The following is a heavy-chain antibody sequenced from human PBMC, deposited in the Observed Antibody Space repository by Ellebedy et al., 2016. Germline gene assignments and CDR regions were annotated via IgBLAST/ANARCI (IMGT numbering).Heavy chain of an antibody. D-gene: IGHD5-12*01. CDR2: INPSGGST. V-gene: IGHV1-46*01. CDR1: GYTFTSYY. J-gene: IGHJ6*02. CDR3: ARVMSQGGYDRGYYYYGMDV. Sequence: ASVKVSXXASGYTFTSYYMHWVRQAPGQGLEWMGIINPSGGSTSYAQKFQGRVTMTRDTSTSTVYMELSSLRSEDTAVYYCARVMSQGGYDRGYYYYGMDVWGQGTTVTVSS.